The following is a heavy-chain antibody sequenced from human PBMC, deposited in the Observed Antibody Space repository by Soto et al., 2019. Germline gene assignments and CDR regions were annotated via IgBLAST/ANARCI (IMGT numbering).Heavy chain of an antibody. CDR2: ITSSGSGT. Sequence: EVQMLESGGGLVQPGGSLRLSCEVSGFTFTAYAMNWVRQAPGKGLEWVAGITSSGSGTFYADSVKGRFTISRDNFRNTLYLELSTVREDDTAVYVCAKDLRNIGARPWFKCFDDWGQGTLVTVSS. CDR1: GFTFTAYA. D-gene: IGHD6-6*01. CDR3: AKDLRNIGARPWFKCFDD. J-gene: IGHJ4*02. V-gene: IGHV3-23*01.